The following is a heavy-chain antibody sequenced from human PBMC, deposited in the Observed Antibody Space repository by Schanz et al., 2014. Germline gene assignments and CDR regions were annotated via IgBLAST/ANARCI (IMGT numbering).Heavy chain of an antibody. D-gene: IGHD2-15*01. V-gene: IGHV4-39*01. CDR3: ARLEGCSGGSCYSLDL. CDR1: GGSVSSSYFY. CDR2: IYYSGRT. J-gene: IGHJ4*02. Sequence: QLQLQESGPGLVKPSETLSLTCTVSGGSVSSSYFYWGWIRQPPGKGLEWVGSIYYSGRTHNNPSLRSRVTMSVDTSKNQFSLRLSSVTAADTAVYYCARLEGCSGGSCYSLDLWGQGTLVTVSS.